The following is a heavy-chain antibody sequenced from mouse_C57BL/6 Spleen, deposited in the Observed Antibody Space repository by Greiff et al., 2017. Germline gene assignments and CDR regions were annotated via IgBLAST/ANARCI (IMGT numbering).Heavy chain of an antibody. CDR1: GYTFTDYE. CDR3: TRWGTTADY. Sequence: VQLQQSGAELVRPGASVTLSCKASGYTFTDYEMHWVKQTPVHGLEWIGAIDPETGGTAYNQKFKGKAILTADKSSSTAYMELRSLTSEDSAVYYCTRWGTTADYWGQGTTLTVSS. CDR2: IDPETGGT. J-gene: IGHJ2*01. V-gene: IGHV1-15*01. D-gene: IGHD1-2*01.